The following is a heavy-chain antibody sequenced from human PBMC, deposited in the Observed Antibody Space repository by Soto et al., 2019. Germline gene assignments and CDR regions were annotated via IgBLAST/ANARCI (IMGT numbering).Heavy chain of an antibody. CDR2: IFYNGNT. V-gene: IGHV4-39*01. D-gene: IGHD2-21*02. CDR1: GGSVSTTDYY. CDR3: ARHGAHCGGDCPFEY. J-gene: IGHJ4*02. Sequence: PSETLSLTCTVSGGSVSTTDYYWSWVRQPPEKGLEWIGNIFYNGNTFFNPSLKSRLTMSVDTSKNQFSLKLSSLTAADTAMYYCARHGAHCGGDCPFEYWGQGTLVTVSS.